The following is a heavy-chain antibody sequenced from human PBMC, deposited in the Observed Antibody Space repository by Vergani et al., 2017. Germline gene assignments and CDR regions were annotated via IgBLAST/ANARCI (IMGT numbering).Heavy chain of an antibody. Sequence: EVQLVESGGGLVQPGGSLRLSCAASGFSFTNYWMSWVRQAPGKGLEWVANIKQDGSEKYYVDSVKGRFTISRDNAKNSLYLQMNSLRAEDTAVYYCARVRDDYAFWYVELWGRGTLVTVSS. D-gene: IGHD5-24*01. J-gene: IGHJ2*01. CDR2: IKQDGSEK. CDR1: GFSFTNYW. CDR3: ARVRDDYAFWYVEL. V-gene: IGHV3-7*03.